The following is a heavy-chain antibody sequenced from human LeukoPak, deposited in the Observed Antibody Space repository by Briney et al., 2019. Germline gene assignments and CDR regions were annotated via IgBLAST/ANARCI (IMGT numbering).Heavy chain of an antibody. CDR1: GFTFSNAW. V-gene: IGHV3-15*01. J-gene: IGHJ4*02. D-gene: IGHD3-22*01. Sequence: GGSLRLSCAASGFTFSNAWMSWVRQAPGKGLEWVGRIKSKTDGGTTDYAAPVKGRFTISRDDSKNTLYLQMNSLKTKDTAVYYCTTDTFYDSSGYYYNYWGQGTLVTVSS. CDR3: TTDTFYDSSGYYYNY. CDR2: IKSKTDGGTT.